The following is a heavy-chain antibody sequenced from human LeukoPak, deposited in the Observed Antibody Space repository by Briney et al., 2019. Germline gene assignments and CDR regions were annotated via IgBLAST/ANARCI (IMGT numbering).Heavy chain of an antibody. CDR3: ARVGYYYDSSGYFDY. Sequence: GGSLRLSCAASGFTFSSYWMSWVRQAPGKGLEWVSSISSSSSYIYYADSVKGRFTISRDNAKNSLYLQMNSLRAEDTAVYYCARVGYYYDSSGYFDYWGQGTLVTVPS. V-gene: IGHV3-21*01. D-gene: IGHD3-22*01. J-gene: IGHJ4*02. CDR1: GFTFSSYW. CDR2: ISSSSSYI.